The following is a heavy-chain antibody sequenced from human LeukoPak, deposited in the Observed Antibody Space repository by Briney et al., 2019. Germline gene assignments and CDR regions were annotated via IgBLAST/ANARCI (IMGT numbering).Heavy chain of an antibody. Sequence: GGSLRLSCTVSGFSVSDNSMSWVRQARGKGLEWVSFIYSGTTHYSDSVKGRFTISRDNAKNSLYLQMNSLRAEDTAVYYCASDSSGYSVTDAFDIWGQGTMVTVSS. J-gene: IGHJ3*02. CDR3: ASDSSGYSVTDAFDI. CDR1: GFSVSDNS. CDR2: IYSGTT. V-gene: IGHV3-53*01. D-gene: IGHD5-18*01.